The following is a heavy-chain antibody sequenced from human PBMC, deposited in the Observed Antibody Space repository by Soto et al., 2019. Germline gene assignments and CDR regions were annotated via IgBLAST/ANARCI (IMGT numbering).Heavy chain of an antibody. CDR1: GFTFSSYG. D-gene: IGHD3-3*01. CDR2: IWYDGSNK. Sequence: PGGSMRLSCAASGFTFSSYGMHWVRQAPGKGLEWEAVIWYDGSNKYYADSVKGRFTISRDNSKNTLYLQMNSLRAEDTAVYYCARARRAGITIFGVVILPKYGMDVWGQGTTVTVSS. V-gene: IGHV3-33*01. CDR3: ARARRAGITIFGVVILPKYGMDV. J-gene: IGHJ6*02.